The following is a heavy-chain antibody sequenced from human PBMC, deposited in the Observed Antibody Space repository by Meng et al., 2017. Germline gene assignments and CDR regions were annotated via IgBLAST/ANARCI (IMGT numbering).Heavy chain of an antibody. J-gene: IGHJ4*02. V-gene: IGHV3-23*01. CDR2: ISGSGGST. D-gene: IGHD3-16*01. Sequence: GESLKISCAASGFTFSSYAMSWVRQAPGKGLEWVSAISGSGGSTYYADSVKGRFTISRDNSENTLYLQMNSLRAEDTAVYYCAKWMGASGSWGQGTLVTVSS. CDR3: AKWMGASGS. CDR1: GFTFSSYA.